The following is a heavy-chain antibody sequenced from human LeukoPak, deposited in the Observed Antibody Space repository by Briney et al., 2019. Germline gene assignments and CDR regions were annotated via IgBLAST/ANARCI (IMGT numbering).Heavy chain of an antibody. Sequence: SETLSLTCAVYGGSFSGYYWNWIRQPPGKGLEWIGEINHSGSTNYNPSLKSRVTISVDTSKNQFSLKLSSVTAADTAVYYCARQSSITMIVVVMPVEFDYWGQGTLVTVSS. V-gene: IGHV4-34*01. J-gene: IGHJ4*02. CDR1: GGSFSGYY. CDR3: ARQSSITMIVVVMPVEFDY. D-gene: IGHD3-22*01. CDR2: INHSGST.